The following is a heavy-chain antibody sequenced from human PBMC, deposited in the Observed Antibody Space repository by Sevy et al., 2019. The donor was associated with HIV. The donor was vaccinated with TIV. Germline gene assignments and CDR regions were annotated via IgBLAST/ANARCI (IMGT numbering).Heavy chain of an antibody. CDR1: GFTFSKYS. J-gene: IGHJ4*02. CDR3: AREGCTKPHDY. D-gene: IGHD2-8*01. Sequence: GGSLRLSCAASGFTFSKYSMSWVRQPPGKGLEWVSTLSFGCGEINYADSVKGRFTISGDNSKSPVYLQMNNLGPEDTAVYYCAREGCTKPHDYWGQGTLVTVSS. CDR2: LSFGCGEI. V-gene: IGHV3-23*01.